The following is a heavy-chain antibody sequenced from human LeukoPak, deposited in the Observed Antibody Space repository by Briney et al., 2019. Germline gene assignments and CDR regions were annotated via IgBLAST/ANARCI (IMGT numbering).Heavy chain of an antibody. Sequence: GGSLRLSCAASGFTFSNAWMSWVRQAPGKGLEWVGRIKSKTYGGTTDYAAPVKGGFTISRDDSKNTVYLQMNSLKTEDTGVYYCSTATSYWGQGSLVTVSS. J-gene: IGHJ4*02. CDR3: STATSY. V-gene: IGHV3-15*01. CDR2: IKSKTYGGTT. CDR1: GFTFSNAW.